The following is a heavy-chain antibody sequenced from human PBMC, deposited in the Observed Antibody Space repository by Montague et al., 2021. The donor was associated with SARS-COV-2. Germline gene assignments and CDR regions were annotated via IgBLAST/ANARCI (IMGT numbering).Heavy chain of an antibody. Sequence: SLRLSCAASGFTFSSYSMHWVRQAPGKGLKWVAVISYDGSNKYYADSVKGRFTISRDNSKNTLYLQMNSLRAEDTAVYYCARAGGYRDAFDIWGQGTAVTVSS. J-gene: IGHJ3*02. CDR2: ISYDGSNK. V-gene: IGHV3-30-3*01. D-gene: IGHD3-22*01. CDR3: ARAGGYRDAFDI. CDR1: GFTFSSYS.